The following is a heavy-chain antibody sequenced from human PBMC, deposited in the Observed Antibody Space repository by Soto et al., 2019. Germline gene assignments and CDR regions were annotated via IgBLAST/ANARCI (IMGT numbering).Heavy chain of an antibody. D-gene: IGHD2-15*01. CDR2: INNDGSTT. Sequence: EVQLAESGGGLVQPGGSLRLSCAASGFTFNSYWMHWVRQVPGKGLVWVSRINNDGSTTHYADSVKGRFTISRDNARNTVYLQMNSLRADDTAVYYCVRAVIAANCFDYWGQGTLVTVSS. CDR1: GFTFNSYW. V-gene: IGHV3-74*01. CDR3: VRAVIAANCFDY. J-gene: IGHJ4*02.